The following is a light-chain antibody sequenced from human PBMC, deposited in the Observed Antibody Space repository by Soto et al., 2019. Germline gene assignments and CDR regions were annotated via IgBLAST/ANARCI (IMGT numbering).Light chain of an antibody. V-gene: IGKV3-15*01. Sequence: EIVLTQSPVTLSLSPGQRATLSCRASQSVSSSYLAWYQQKPGQAPRLLIHGASTRATGIPARFSGSGSGTEFALTISSLQSEDFAVYYCQQYNDWPPKITFGQGTRLEIK. CDR2: GAS. CDR3: QQYNDWPPKIT. J-gene: IGKJ5*01. CDR1: QSVSSSY.